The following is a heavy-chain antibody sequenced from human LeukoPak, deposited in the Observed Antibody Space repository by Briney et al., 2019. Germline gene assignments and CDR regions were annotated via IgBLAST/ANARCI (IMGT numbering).Heavy chain of an antibody. V-gene: IGHV1-8*01. D-gene: IGHD6-19*01. CDR3: ARGGGWLAYYYYYYMDV. Sequence: ASVKVSCKASGYTFTSYDINWVRQATGQGLEWMGWMNPNSGNTGYAQKFQGRVTMTRNTSISTAYMELSSLRSEDTAVYYCARGGGWLAYYYYYYMDVWGKGTTVTVSS. CDR1: GYTFTSYD. J-gene: IGHJ6*03. CDR2: MNPNSGNT.